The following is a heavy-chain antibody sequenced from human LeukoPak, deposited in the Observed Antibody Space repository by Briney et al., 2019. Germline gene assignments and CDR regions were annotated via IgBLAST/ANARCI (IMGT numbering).Heavy chain of an antibody. CDR2: IYYSGST. J-gene: IGHJ5*02. Sequence: SETLSLTCTVSGGSISSSSYYWGWIRQPPGKGPEWIGSIYYSGSTYYNPSLKSRVTISVDTSKNQFSLKLSSVTAADTAVYYCARGLGYCSSTSCWEQRRFDPWGQGTLVTVSS. D-gene: IGHD2-2*01. V-gene: IGHV4-39*01. CDR3: ARGLGYCSSTSCWEQRRFDP. CDR1: GGSISSSSYY.